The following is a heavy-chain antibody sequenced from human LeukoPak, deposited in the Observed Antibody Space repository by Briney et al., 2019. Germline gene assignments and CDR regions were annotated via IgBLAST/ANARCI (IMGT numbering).Heavy chain of an antibody. Sequence: ASLKVSCKTSGYTLTTYYVDWMRQAPGQRLECIGIINPSGGSTTYAQKFQGRVTMTRDTSTSTVYMELSSLRSEDTAVYYCASPALDGYNFSLDYWGQGTLVTVSS. D-gene: IGHD5-24*01. CDR1: GYTLTTYY. J-gene: IGHJ4*02. V-gene: IGHV1-46*01. CDR3: ASPALDGYNFSLDY. CDR2: INPSGGST.